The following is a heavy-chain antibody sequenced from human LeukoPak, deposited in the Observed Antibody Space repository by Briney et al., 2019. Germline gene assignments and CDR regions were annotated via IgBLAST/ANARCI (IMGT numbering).Heavy chain of an antibody. CDR1: GGSFSGYY. CDR2: IYYSGST. Sequence: SETLSLTCAVYGGSFSGYYWSWIRQPPGKGLEWIGSIYYSGSTYYNPSLKSRVTISVDTSKNQFSLKLSSVTAADTAVYYCARDLLNRAAFDIWGQGTMVTVSS. D-gene: IGHD3-10*01. J-gene: IGHJ3*02. CDR3: ARDLLNRAAFDI. V-gene: IGHV4-34*01.